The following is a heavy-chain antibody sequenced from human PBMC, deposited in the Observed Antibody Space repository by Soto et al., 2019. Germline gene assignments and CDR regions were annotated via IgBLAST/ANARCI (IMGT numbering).Heavy chain of an antibody. CDR3: ATTGGLSGSANYYYYGMDV. V-gene: IGHV4-34*01. CDR2: INHSGST. CDR1: GGSFIGYY. Sequence: SETLSLTCAVYGGSFIGYYWSWILQPPWKGLEWIGEINHSGSTNYNPSLKSRVTISVDTSKNQFSLKLSSVTAADTAVYYCATTGGLSGSANYYYYGMDVWGHGTTVTVSS. J-gene: IGHJ6*02. D-gene: IGHD3-10*01.